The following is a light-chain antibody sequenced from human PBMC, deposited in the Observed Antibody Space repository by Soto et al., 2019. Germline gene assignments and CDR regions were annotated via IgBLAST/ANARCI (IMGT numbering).Light chain of an antibody. CDR3: QHYARSVEP. CDR1: QSASSCY. J-gene: IGKJ1*01. V-gene: IGKV3-20*01. CDR2: GAS. Sequence: EIVLTQSPGTLYLSTGERATVSCRASQSASSCYFAWYQQKPGQAPRLLISGASNRATVIPDRFSGSGSGTDFTLTISRLEPEDFAVYYCQHYARSVEPFGQGTSVEIK.